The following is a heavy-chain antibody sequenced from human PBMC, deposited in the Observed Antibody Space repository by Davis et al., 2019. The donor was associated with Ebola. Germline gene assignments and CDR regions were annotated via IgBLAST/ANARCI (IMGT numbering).Heavy chain of an antibody. D-gene: IGHD2-2*01. V-gene: IGHV4-59*01. J-gene: IGHJ6*02. CDR3: ARGVPAASVWNYYYGMDV. CDR1: GGSISSYY. Sequence: PSETLSLTCTVSGGSISSYYWSWIRQPPGKGLEWIGYIYYSGSTNYNPSLKSRVTISVDTSKNQFSLKLSSVTAADTAVYYCARGVPAASVWNYYYGMDVWGQGTTVTVSS. CDR2: IYYSGST.